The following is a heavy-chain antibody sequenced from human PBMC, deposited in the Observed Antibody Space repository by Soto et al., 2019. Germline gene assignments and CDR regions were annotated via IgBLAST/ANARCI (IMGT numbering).Heavy chain of an antibody. CDR3: ARVRAFYGMDV. J-gene: IGHJ6*02. Sequence: QVQLQQWGAGLLKPSETLSLTCAVYGGSFSGYYWSWIRQSPGKGLEWIGEINHSGSTNYNPSLKRRVTISVDPSKNQFSLNLSSVTAADTAVYYCARVRAFYGMDVWGQGTTVTVSS. V-gene: IGHV4-34*01. CDR2: INHSGST. CDR1: GGSFSGYY.